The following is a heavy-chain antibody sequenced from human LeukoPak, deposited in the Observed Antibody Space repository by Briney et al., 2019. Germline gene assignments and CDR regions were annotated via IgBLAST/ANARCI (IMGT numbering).Heavy chain of an antibody. CDR2: VYYSGNT. CDR3: ARVFYGSGSFGTFYFDS. Sequence: SETLSLTCAVSGGSIRNSSFYWGWIRQPPGKGLEWIGYVYYSGNTNYNPSLKSRVSISVDTSKNQFSLRLNSVTAADTAVYYCARVFYGSGSFGTFYFDSWGQGTLVTVSS. CDR1: GGSIRNSSFY. J-gene: IGHJ4*02. V-gene: IGHV4-61*05. D-gene: IGHD3-10*01.